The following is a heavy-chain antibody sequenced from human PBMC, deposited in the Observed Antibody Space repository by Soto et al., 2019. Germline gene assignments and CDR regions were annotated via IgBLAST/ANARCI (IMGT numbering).Heavy chain of an antibody. Sequence: GGSLRLSCAASGFTFSSYSMNWVRQAPGKGLEWVSYISSSSSTIYYADSVKGRFTISRDNAKNSLYLQMNSLRAEDTAVYYCARLPVFMVAEDYYMDVWGKGTTVTVSS. CDR2: ISSSSSTI. CDR1: GFTFSSYS. J-gene: IGHJ6*03. D-gene: IGHD2-15*01. V-gene: IGHV3-48*01. CDR3: ARLPVFMVAEDYYMDV.